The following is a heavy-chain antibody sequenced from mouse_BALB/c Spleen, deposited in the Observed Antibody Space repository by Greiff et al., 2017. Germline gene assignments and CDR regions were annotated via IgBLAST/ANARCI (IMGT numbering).Heavy chain of an antibody. CDR2: IWSGGST. Sequence: VQLQESGPGLVQPSQSLSITCTVSGFSLTSYGVHWVRQSPGKGLEWLGVIWSGGSTDYNAAFISRLSISKDNSKSQVFFKMNSLQADDTAIYYCARKDYRYDFAYWGQGTLVTVSA. CDR3: ARKDYRYDFAY. D-gene: IGHD2-14*01. J-gene: IGHJ3*01. CDR1: GFSLTSYG. V-gene: IGHV2-4-1*01.